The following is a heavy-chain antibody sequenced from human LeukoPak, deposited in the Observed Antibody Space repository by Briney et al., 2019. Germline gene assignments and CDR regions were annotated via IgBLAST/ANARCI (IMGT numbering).Heavy chain of an antibody. J-gene: IGHJ4*02. D-gene: IGHD2-2*01. CDR1: GGSISSSSYY. CDR2: IYYSGST. CDR3: ASLPLKGYCSSTSCYGRGGY. V-gene: IGHV4-39*01. Sequence: SETLSLTCAVSGGSISSSSYYWGWIRQPPGKGLEWIGSIYYSGSTYYNPSLKSRVTISVDTSKNQFSLKLSSVTAADTAVYYCASLPLKGYCSSTSCYGRGGYWGQGTLVTVSS.